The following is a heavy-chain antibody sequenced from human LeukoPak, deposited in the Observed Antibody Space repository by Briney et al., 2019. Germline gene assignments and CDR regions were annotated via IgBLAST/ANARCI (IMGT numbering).Heavy chain of an antibody. CDR3: AKDGAGDAAAAGDY. D-gene: IGHD6-13*01. CDR2: ISYDGSNK. V-gene: IGHV3-30*18. Sequence: GRSLRLSCAASGFTFSSYGMHRVRQAPGKGLEWVAVISYDGSNKYYADSVKGRFTISRDNSKNTLYLQMNSLRAEDTAVYYCAKDGAGDAAAAGDYWGQGTLVTVSS. CDR1: GFTFSSYG. J-gene: IGHJ4*02.